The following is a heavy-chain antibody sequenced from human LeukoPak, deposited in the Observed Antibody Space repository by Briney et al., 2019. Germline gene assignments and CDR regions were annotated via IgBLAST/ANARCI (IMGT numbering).Heavy chain of an antibody. D-gene: IGHD2-21*02. V-gene: IGHV1-69*05. CDR1: GGTFSSYA. CDR3: ASLYCGGDCYSGWSGYFDY. CDR2: IIPIFGTA. Sequence: GASVKVSCXASGGTFSSYAISWVRQAPGQGLEWMGRIIPIFGTANYAQKFQGRVTITTDESTSTAYMELSSLRSEDTAVYYCASLYCGGDCYSGWSGYFDYWGQGTLVTVSS. J-gene: IGHJ4*02.